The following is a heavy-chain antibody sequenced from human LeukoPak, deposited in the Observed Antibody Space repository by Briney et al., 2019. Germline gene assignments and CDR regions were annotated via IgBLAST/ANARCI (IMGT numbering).Heavy chain of an antibody. D-gene: IGHD3-10*01. CDR1: GFTFSSYW. J-gene: IGHJ3*02. Sequence: GGSLRLSCAASGFTFSSYWMHWVRQAPGKGLVWVSRINSDGSLTDYADSVKGRFTISRDSFKNTLYLQMNSLRPEDTAVYYCAKEGDYYGSGSYRDGFDIWGQGTRATVSS. CDR2: INSDGSLT. CDR3: AKEGDYYGSGSYRDGFDI. V-gene: IGHV3-74*01.